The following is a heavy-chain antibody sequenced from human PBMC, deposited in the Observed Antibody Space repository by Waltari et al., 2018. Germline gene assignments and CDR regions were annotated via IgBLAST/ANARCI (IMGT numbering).Heavy chain of an antibody. D-gene: IGHD2-2*01. CDR2: IYYSGST. Sequence: QLQLQESGPGLVKPSETLSLTCTVSGGSISSSSYYWGWIRQPPGKGLEWIGSIYYSGSTYYNPSLKSRVTISVDTSKNQFSLKLSSVTAADTAVYYCARAGGAIVVVPAAIGIDYWGQGTLVTVSS. J-gene: IGHJ4*02. CDR3: ARAGGAIVVVPAAIGIDY. V-gene: IGHV4-39*07. CDR1: GGSISSSSYY.